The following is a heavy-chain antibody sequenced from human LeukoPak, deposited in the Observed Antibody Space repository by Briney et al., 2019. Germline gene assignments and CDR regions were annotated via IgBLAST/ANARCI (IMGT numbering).Heavy chain of an antibody. D-gene: IGHD6-19*01. J-gene: IGHJ4*02. CDR1: GFTFSSYW. CDR2: INSDGSST. CDR3: ARERGGWYEGYFDY. V-gene: IGHV3-74*01. Sequence: GGSLRLSCAASGFTFSSYWMHWVRQAPGKGLVWVSRINSDGSSTSYADSVKGRFTISRDNAKNTLYLQMNSLRAEDTAVYYYARERGGWYEGYFDYWGQGTLVTVSS.